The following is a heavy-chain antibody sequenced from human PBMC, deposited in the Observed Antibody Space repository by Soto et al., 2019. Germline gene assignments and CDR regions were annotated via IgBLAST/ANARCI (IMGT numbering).Heavy chain of an antibody. J-gene: IGHJ6*03. CDR1: GFTFDDYA. Sequence: GGSLRLSCAASGFTFDDYAMHWVRQAPGKGLEWVSGISWNSGSIGYADSVKGRFTISSDNAKNSLYLQMNSLRAEDTALYYCAKDLLGYCSGGSCSDPYYYYYYMDVWGKGTTVTVSS. CDR3: AKDLLGYCSGGSCSDPYYYYYYMDV. D-gene: IGHD2-15*01. CDR2: ISWNSGSI. V-gene: IGHV3-9*01.